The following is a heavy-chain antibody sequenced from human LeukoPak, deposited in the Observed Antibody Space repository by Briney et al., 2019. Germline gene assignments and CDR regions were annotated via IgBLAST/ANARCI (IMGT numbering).Heavy chain of an antibody. J-gene: IGHJ4*02. CDR3: ATRAYYYYDSSGYYFDY. CDR2: INTDGSST. D-gene: IGHD3-22*01. Sequence: GGSLRLSCAASGFTFSSYWMHWVRQAPGKGLVWVSRINTDGSSTTYADSVKGRLTISRDNARNTLYLQMNSLRAEDTAVYYCATRAYYYYDSSGYYFDYWGQGTLVTVSS. CDR1: GFTFSSYW. V-gene: IGHV3-74*01.